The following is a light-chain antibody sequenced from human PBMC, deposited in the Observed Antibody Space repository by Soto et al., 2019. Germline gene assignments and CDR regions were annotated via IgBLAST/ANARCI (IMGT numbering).Light chain of an antibody. Sequence: QSALTQPASVSGSPGQSITISCTGTSSDVGRYNLVSWYQQLPGKAPKLILYEVNERPSGISDRFSGSKSGNTASLTISGLQDEDEADYFCCSYVGSSILMFGGGTKVTVL. CDR3: CSYVGSSILM. V-gene: IGLV2-23*02. CDR1: SSDVGRYNL. CDR2: EVN. J-gene: IGLJ3*02.